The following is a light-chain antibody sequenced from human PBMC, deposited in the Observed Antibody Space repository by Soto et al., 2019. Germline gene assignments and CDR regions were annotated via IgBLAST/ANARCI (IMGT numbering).Light chain of an antibody. J-gene: IGKJ1*01. Sequence: DLPMTQSPSTLSASVGDRVTITCRASQRISSWLAWYQQKPGKAPKLLIYNASNLGSGVPSRFSGSGSGTEFTLTISSLQPDDFATYYCQQAWTFGQGTKVEVK. V-gene: IGKV1-5*01. CDR2: NAS. CDR1: QRISSW. CDR3: QQAWT.